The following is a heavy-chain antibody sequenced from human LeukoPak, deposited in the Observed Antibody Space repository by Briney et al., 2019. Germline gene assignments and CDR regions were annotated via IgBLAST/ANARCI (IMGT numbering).Heavy chain of an antibody. V-gene: IGHV3-53*01. Sequence: PGGSLRLSCAASGFTVSSNYMSWVRQAPGKGLEWVSVIYSGGSTYYADSVEGRFTISRDNSKNTLYLQMNSLRAEDTAVYYCARALGYSGYDWHYWGQGTLVTVSS. J-gene: IGHJ4*02. CDR1: GFTVSSNY. D-gene: IGHD5-12*01. CDR2: IYSGGST. CDR3: ARALGYSGYDWHY.